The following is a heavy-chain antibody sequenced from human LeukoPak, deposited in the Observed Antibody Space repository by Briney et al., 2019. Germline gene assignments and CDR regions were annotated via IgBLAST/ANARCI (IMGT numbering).Heavy chain of an antibody. CDR3: ARAGSSWYDY. CDR1: GFTFDDYA. D-gene: IGHD6-13*01. V-gene: IGHV3-9*01. CDR2: ISWNSGSI. J-gene: IGHJ4*02. Sequence: GGSLRLSCAASGFTFDDYAMHWVRQAPGKGLEWVSGISWNSGSIGYADSVKGRFTISRDNAKNSLYLQMNSLRVEDTAVYYCARAGSSWYDYWGQGTLVTVSS.